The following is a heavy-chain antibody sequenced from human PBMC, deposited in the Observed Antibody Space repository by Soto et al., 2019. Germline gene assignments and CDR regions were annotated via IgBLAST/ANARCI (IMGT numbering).Heavy chain of an antibody. CDR3: ARCAVPYYDFWSGPDYYYGMDV. V-gene: IGHV1-3*01. J-gene: IGHJ6*02. CDR2: INAGNGNT. D-gene: IGHD3-3*01. Sequence: ASVKVSCKASGYTFTSYAMHWVRQAPGQRLEWMGWINAGNGNTKYSQKFQGRVTITRDTSASTAYMELSSLRSEDTAVYYCARCAVPYYDFWSGPDYYYGMDVWGQGTTVTVSS. CDR1: GYTFTSYA.